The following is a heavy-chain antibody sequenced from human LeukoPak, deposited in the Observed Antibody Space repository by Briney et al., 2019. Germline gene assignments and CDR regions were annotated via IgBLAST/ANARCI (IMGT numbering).Heavy chain of an antibody. D-gene: IGHD4/OR15-4a*01. J-gene: IGHJ6*02. CDR1: GGSISNYY. CDR3: ARAGALAGYYYYGMDV. CDR2: ISDSGST. V-gene: IGHV4-59*01. Sequence: SETLSLTCTVSGGSISNYYWTWIRQPPGKGLEWIGHISDSGSTNYNPSLKSRVSISVDTSKNQVSPKLGSVTAADTAVYYCARAGALAGYYYYGMDVWGQGTTVTVSS.